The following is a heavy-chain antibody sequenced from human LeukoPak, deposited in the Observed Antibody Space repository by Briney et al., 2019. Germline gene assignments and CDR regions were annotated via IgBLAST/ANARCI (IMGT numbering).Heavy chain of an antibody. D-gene: IGHD4-11*01. CDR2: INGGGVNT. CDR1: GFTFSSSA. Sequence: GGSLRLSCAASGFTFSSSAMSWVRQAPGKGLEWVSTINGGGVNTHYADSVGGRFTISRDNSKNTLFLQMNSLRDEDTAVYYCAKDLYSNYGPADYWGQGNLVTVSS. J-gene: IGHJ4*02. V-gene: IGHV3-23*01. CDR3: AKDLYSNYGPADY.